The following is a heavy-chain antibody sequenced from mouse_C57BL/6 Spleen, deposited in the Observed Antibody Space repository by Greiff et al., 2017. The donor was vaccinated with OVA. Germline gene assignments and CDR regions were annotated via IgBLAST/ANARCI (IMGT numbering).Heavy chain of an antibody. CDR2: IYPGDGDT. V-gene: IGHV1-82*01. CDR1: GYAFSSSW. CDR3: ARNSNFYWYFDV. Sequence: VKLMESGPELVKPGASVKISCKASGYAFSSSWMNWVKQRPGKGLEWIGRIYPGDGDTNYNGKFKGKATLTADKSSSTAYMQLSSLTSEDSAVYFCARNSNFYWYFDVWGTGTTVTVSS. J-gene: IGHJ1*03. D-gene: IGHD2-5*01.